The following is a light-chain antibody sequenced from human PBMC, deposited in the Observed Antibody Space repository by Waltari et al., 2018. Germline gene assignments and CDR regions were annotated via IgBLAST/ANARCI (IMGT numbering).Light chain of an antibody. V-gene: IGKV3-20*01. CDR3: QKYVNLPAT. CDR2: DAS. Sequence: EIVLTQSPGTLSLYPGERETTSCRASQRVSKYLAWYQQKPGQAPRLLIYDASIRATGIPDRFSGSGSGTDFSLTISRLEPEDFAVYYCQKYVNLPATFGQGTKVEIK. CDR1: QRVSKY. J-gene: IGKJ1*01.